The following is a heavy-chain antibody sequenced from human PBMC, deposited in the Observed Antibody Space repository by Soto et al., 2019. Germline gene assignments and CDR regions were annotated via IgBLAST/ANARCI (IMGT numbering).Heavy chain of an antibody. CDR1: GFSFSNYA. CDR2: ISASGGST. V-gene: IGHV3-23*01. D-gene: IGHD6-13*01. CDR3: SRDHSSNWHDKYFQH. J-gene: IGHJ1*01. Sequence: PGGSLRLSCAASGFSFSNYAMTWVRQAPGKGLEWVSTISASGGSTYYADSVKGRFTISRDISKNTLYLQMSSLRAEDTALYYCSRDHSSNWHDKYFQHWGQGTLVTVSS.